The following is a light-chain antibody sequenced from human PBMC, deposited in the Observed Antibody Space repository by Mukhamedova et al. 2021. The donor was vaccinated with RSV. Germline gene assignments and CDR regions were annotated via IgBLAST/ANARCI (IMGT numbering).Light chain of an antibody. CDR3: CSYAGSYTLVV. Sequence: SVTISCTGTSSDVGGYNYVSWYQQHPGKAPKLMIYDVSKRPSGVPDSFSGSKSGNTASLTISGLQAEDEADYYCCSYAGSYTLVV. J-gene: IGLJ2*01. V-gene: IGLV2-11*01. CDR1: SSDVGGYNY. CDR2: DVS.